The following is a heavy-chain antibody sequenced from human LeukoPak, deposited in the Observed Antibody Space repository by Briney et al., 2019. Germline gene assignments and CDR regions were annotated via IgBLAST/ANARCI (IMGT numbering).Heavy chain of an antibody. J-gene: IGHJ5*02. D-gene: IGHD1-26*01. Sequence: ASVKVSCKASGVTFNNDVITWVRQAPGQGLECMGGIIPMFGTANYAQKVQGRVTITADKSTNTAYMELSSLTSEDTAVYYCATWEWELLRNWFDPWGQGTLVTVSS. CDR2: IIPMFGTA. CDR1: GVTFNNDV. V-gene: IGHV1-69*06. CDR3: ATWEWELLRNWFDP.